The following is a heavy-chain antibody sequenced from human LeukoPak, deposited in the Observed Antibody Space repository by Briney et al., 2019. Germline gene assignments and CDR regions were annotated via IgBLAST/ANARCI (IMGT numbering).Heavy chain of an antibody. D-gene: IGHD5-24*01. CDR3: ARDRRDGYNSVAFDI. CDR1: GFTFSSYW. V-gene: IGHV3-7*01. Sequence: GGSLRLSCAASGFTFSSYWMSWVRQAPGKGLEWVANIKQDGSEKYYVDSVKGRFTISRDNAKSSLYLQMNSLRAEDTAVYYCARDRRDGYNSVAFDIWGQGTMVTVPS. CDR2: IKQDGSEK. J-gene: IGHJ3*02.